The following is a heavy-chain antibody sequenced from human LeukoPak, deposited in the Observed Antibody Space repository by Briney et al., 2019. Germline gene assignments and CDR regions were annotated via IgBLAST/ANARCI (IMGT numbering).Heavy chain of an antibody. V-gene: IGHV4-59*01. CDR2: SGST. Sequence: SETLSPTCSVSGGSISTYHWNWIRQPPGKGLEWIGNSGSTNYNPSLKSRVTISVDTSNNQLSLKLSSVTAADTAVYYCARGVKYDFWSGYYDYYYYMDLWGKGITVTVSS. D-gene: IGHD3-3*01. J-gene: IGHJ6*03. CDR1: GGSISTYH. CDR3: ARGVKYDFWSGYYDYYYYMDL.